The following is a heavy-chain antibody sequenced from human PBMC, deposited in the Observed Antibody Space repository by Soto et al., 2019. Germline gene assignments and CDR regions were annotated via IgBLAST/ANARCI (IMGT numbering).Heavy chain of an antibody. J-gene: IGHJ4*01. CDR3: VSWVSAHFDS. CDR1: RLPPCYHA. CDR2: ISSNGENT. Sequence: GGPLSVSSTAARLPPCYHAMNWVRPAQGKGLEWVSTISSNGENTHYADSVKGRFIISSDNSSNTLALQMNSLRVEDTAVYYCVSWVSAHFDSWGQATLVTVSS. V-gene: IGHV3-23*01. D-gene: IGHD6-13*01.